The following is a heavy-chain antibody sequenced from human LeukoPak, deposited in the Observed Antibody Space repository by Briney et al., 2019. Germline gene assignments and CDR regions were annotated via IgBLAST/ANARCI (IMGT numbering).Heavy chain of an antibody. Sequence: ASVKVSCKASGGTFSNYAINWVRQAPGQGLEWMGIINPSVDSTSYAQKFQDRVTMTRDTSTSTVYMELSSLRPEDTAVYYCARSLGSETYYEVFRDSHAFDIWGQGTMVTVSS. CDR2: INPSVDST. J-gene: IGHJ3*02. CDR3: ARSLGSETYYEVFRDSHAFDI. D-gene: IGHD3-10*01. V-gene: IGHV1-46*01. CDR1: GGTFSNYA.